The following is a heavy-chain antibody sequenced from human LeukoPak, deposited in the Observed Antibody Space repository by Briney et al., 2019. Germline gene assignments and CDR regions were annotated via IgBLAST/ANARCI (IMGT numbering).Heavy chain of an antibody. CDR1: GYTFTSYG. V-gene: IGHV1-18*01. CDR3: ASTRFLAKYYYYHGMDV. CDR2: ISAYNGNT. J-gene: IGHJ6*02. D-gene: IGHD3-3*01. Sequence: ASVKVSCKASGYTFTSYGISWVRQAPGQGLEWMGWISAYNGNTNYAQKLQGRVTMTTDTSTSTAYMELRSLRSDDTAVYYCASTRFLAKYYYYHGMDVWGQGTTVTVSS.